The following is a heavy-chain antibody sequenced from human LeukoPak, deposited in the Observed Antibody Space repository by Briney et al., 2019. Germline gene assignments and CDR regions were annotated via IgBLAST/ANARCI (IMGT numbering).Heavy chain of an antibody. V-gene: IGHV3-30*03. Sequence: GGSLRLSCAASGFTFSSYGMHWVRQAPGKGLEWVAVISYDGSNKYYADSVKGRFTISRDNSKNTLYLQMNSLRAEDTAVYYCARYYGSGRGYCGLDVWGQGTTVTVFS. D-gene: IGHD3-10*01. CDR3: ARYYGSGRGYCGLDV. CDR1: GFTFSSYG. CDR2: ISYDGSNK. J-gene: IGHJ6*02.